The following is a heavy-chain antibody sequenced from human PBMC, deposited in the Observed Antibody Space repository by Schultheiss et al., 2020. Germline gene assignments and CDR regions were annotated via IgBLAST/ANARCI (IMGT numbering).Heavy chain of an antibody. CDR2: IDYSGGT. CDR3: ARQQRYDILTGYLFDY. CDR1: GGSISSYY. Sequence: SETLSLTCTVSGGSISSYYWSWIRQPAGKGLEWIGSIDYSGGTYYNPSLKSRVTISVDTSKNQFSLKLSSVTAADTAVYYCARQQRYDILTGYLFDYWGQGTLVTVSS. V-gene: IGHV4-59*05. J-gene: IGHJ4*02. D-gene: IGHD3-9*01.